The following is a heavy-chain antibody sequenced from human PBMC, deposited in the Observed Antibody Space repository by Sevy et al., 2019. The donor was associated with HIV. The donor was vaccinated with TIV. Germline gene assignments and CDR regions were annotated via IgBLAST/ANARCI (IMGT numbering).Heavy chain of an antibody. V-gene: IGHV1-24*01. D-gene: IGHD3-22*01. CDR1: GYTLTGLS. J-gene: IGHJ4*02. Sequence: ASVKVSCNVSGYTLTGLSMHCVRQAPGKGLEWMGSFDPEDGETIYAQNFQGRVTMTEDTSTDTAYMELSSLRSEDTAVYFCATTKDYYDSSGCPFDYWGQGTLVTVSS. CDR3: ATTKDYYDSSGCPFDY. CDR2: FDPEDGET.